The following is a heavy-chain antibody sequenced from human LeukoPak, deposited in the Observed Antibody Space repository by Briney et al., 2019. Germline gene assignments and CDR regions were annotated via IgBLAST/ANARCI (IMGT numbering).Heavy chain of an antibody. Sequence: SETLSLTCTVSGYSISSGYYWGWIRQPPGKGLEWIGSIYHGGSTYYNPSLKSRVTISVDTSKNQFSLKLSSVTAADTAVYYCARDFPHYCDSSGDDYWGQGTLVTVSS. V-gene: IGHV4-38-2*02. CDR2: IYHGGST. CDR1: GYSISSGYY. CDR3: ARDFPHYCDSSGDDY. D-gene: IGHD3-22*01. J-gene: IGHJ4*02.